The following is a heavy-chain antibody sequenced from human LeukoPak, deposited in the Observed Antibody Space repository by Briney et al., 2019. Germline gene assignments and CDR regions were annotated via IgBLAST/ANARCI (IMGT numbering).Heavy chain of an antibody. CDR2: ISYDGSNK. CDR1: GFTFSSYA. CDR3: ARDDRYYGSGSFDY. D-gene: IGHD3-10*01. J-gene: IGHJ4*02. Sequence: GGSLRLSCAASGFTFSSYAMHWVRQASGKGLEWVAVISYDGSNKYYADSVKGRFTISRDNSKNTLYLQMNSLRAEDTAVYYCARDDRYYGSGSFDYWGQGTLVTVSS. V-gene: IGHV3-30*04.